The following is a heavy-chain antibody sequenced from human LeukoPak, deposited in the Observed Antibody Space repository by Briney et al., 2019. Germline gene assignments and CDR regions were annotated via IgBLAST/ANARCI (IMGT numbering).Heavy chain of an antibody. CDR3: ARSAASGSDHNDAFDI. J-gene: IGHJ3*02. CDR2: ISSSSSTI. Sequence: GGSLRLSCAASGFTFSSYSMNWVRQAPGKGLEWVSYISSSSSTIYYADSVKGRFTISRDNAKNSLYLQMNSLRDEDTAVYYWARSAASGSDHNDAFDIWGQGTMVTVSS. CDR1: GFTFSSYS. V-gene: IGHV3-48*02. D-gene: IGHD1-26*01.